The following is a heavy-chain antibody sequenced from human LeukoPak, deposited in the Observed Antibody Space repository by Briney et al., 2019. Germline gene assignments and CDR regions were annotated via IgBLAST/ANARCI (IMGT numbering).Heavy chain of an antibody. Sequence: PGGSLRLSCAASGFTISSYAMSWVRQAPGKGLEWVSAISGSGGSTYYADSVKGRFTISRDNSKNTLYLQMNSLRAEDTAVYYCAARGRDYGDYEDYWGQGTLVTVSS. J-gene: IGHJ4*02. CDR1: GFTISSYA. CDR2: ISGSGGST. D-gene: IGHD4-17*01. V-gene: IGHV3-23*01. CDR3: AARGRDYGDYEDY.